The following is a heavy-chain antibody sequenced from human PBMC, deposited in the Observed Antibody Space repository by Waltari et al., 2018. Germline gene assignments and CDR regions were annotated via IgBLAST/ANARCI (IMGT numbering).Heavy chain of an antibody. D-gene: IGHD3-9*01. CDR1: GFTFSSYT. CDR2: ISSGSSYK. J-gene: IGHJ4*02. CDR3: AREWGVMVGTAGYYFDY. V-gene: IGHV3-21*01. Sequence: EVQLVGSGGGLVKPGGSLRLSCAASGFTFSSYTMNWVRQAPGKGLEDVSAISSGSSYKFYADSVKGRVTITRDNAKNSLYLQMNSLRVEDTAVYYCAREWGVMVGTAGYYFDYWGQGSLVTVSS.